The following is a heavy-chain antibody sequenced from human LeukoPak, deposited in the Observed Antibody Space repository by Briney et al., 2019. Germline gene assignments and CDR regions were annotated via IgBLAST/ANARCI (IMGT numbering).Heavy chain of an antibody. CDR2: IYHSGRT. D-gene: IGHD4-23*01. CDR3: ARPAYYGGDFDY. J-gene: IGHJ4*02. CDR1: GGSISSSTYY. V-gene: IGHV4-39*01. Sequence: PSETLSLTCAVSGGSISSSTYYWGWVRQPPGKGLEWIGSIYHSGRTYYNPSLKSRVTISVDTSKNQFSLKLSSVTAADTAVYYCARPAYYGGDFDYWGQGALVTVSS.